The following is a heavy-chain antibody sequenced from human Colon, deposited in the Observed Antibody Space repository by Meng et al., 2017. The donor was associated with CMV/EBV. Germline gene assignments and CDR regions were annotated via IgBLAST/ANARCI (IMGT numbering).Heavy chain of an antibody. V-gene: IGHV4-34*01. CDR1: GGSFSGHY. J-gene: IGHJ4*02. CDR3: AKSPAMASISGHFDS. CDR2: INHSGST. D-gene: IGHD5-24*01. Sequence: SETLSLTCAVYGGSFSGHYWTWIRQPPGKGLEWIGEINHSGSTNYNPSLKSRVTISVDTSVNQFSLKVSSVTAADTAVYSCAKSPAMASISGHFDSWGQGTLVTVSS.